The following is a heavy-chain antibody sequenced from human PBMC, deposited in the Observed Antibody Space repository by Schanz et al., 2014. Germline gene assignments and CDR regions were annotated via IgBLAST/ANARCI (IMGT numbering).Heavy chain of an antibody. J-gene: IGHJ6*02. V-gene: IGHV3-43*01. CDR2: IDRDGGHT. CDR1: GFSFDDYT. CDR3: AKDSRGSSFDMDV. D-gene: IGHD1-26*01. Sequence: EVQLVESGGFVAQPGGSLRLSCAASGFSFDDYTMHWVRQAPGKGLEWVSLIDRDGGHTYYVDSVKGRFTISRDNSKNSLYLQMNSLTTEDTALYYCAKDSRGSSFDMDVWGQGTTVTVSS.